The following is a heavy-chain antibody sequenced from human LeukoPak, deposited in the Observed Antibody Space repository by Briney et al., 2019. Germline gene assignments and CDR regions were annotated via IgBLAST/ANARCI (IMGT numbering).Heavy chain of an antibody. CDR2: IYHSGST. CDR3: ASFRRGYCSGGSCPLGYYFDY. J-gene: IGHJ4*02. CDR1: GGSISSGAYS. V-gene: IGHV4-30-2*01. Sequence: SETLSLTCAVSGGSISSGAYSWGWIRRAPGKGLEWIGYIYHSGSTYYNPSLKTRVTISVDRSKNQFSLKLTSVTAADTAVYYCASFRRGYCSGGSCPLGYYFDYWGQGTLVTVSS. D-gene: IGHD2-15*01.